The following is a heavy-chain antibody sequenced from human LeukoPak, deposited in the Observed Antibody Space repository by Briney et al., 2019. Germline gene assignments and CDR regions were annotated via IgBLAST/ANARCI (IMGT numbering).Heavy chain of an antibody. Sequence: SQTLSLTCTVSGGSISSGSYYWSWIRQPAGKGLEWIGRIYTSGSTNYNPSLKSRVTISVDTSKNQFSLKLSSVTAADTAVYYCARVGGSYYAFDIWGQGTMVAVSS. CDR3: ARVGGSYYAFDI. CDR2: IYTSGST. V-gene: IGHV4-61*02. CDR1: GGSISSGSYY. D-gene: IGHD1-26*01. J-gene: IGHJ3*02.